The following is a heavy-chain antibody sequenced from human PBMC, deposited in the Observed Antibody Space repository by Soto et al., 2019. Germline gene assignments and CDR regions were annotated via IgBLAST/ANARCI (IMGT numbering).Heavy chain of an antibody. J-gene: IGHJ6*02. D-gene: IGHD4-17*01. CDR2: ISSSSSYI. V-gene: IGHV3-21*01. CDR3: AKDFSCYGDYFCVRYYYYYGMDV. Sequence: GGSLRLSCAASGFTFSSYSMYWVRQAPGKGLEWVSSISSSSSYIYYADSVKGRFTISRDNAKNSLYLQMNSLRAEDTAVYYCAKDFSCYGDYFCVRYYYYYGMDVWGQGTTVTVSS. CDR1: GFTFSSYS.